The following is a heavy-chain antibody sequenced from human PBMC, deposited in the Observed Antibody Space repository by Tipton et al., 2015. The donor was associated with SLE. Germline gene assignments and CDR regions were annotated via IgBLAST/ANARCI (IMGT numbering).Heavy chain of an antibody. CDR3: ATSYSSSPNDAFDI. CDR2: IFYSGTT. Sequence: TLSLTCSVSGDSINNYYWTWIRQPPGKGLEWIGYIFYSGTTNSNPSLESRVTMSVDMSKNQFSLRLSSVTAADTALYYCATSYSSSPNDAFDIWGQGTMVTVSS. CDR1: GDSINNYY. V-gene: IGHV4-59*01. J-gene: IGHJ3*02. D-gene: IGHD6-6*01.